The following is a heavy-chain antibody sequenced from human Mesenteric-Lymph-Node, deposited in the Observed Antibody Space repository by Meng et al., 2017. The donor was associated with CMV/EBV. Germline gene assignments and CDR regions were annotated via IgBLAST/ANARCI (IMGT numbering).Heavy chain of an antibody. CDR1: GFTFSSYA. J-gene: IGHJ6*02. Sequence: GESLKISCAASGFTFSSYAMSWVRQAPGKGLEWVSAISGSGGSTYYADSVKGRFTISRDNAKNSLYLQMNSLRAEDTAVYYCARDDYSSSSYGMDVWGQGTTVTVSS. CDR2: ISGSGGST. V-gene: IGHV3-23*01. D-gene: IGHD6-6*01. CDR3: ARDDYSSSSYGMDV.